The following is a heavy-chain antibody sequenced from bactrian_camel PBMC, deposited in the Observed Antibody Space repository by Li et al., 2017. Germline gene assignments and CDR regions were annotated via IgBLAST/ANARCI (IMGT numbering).Heavy chain of an antibody. D-gene: IGHD1*01. Sequence: HVQLVESGGGSVQSGETLRLSCTYRSGFTFRDPDMGWYRQAPGNECRLVSRINRDGSTYYAYSVKGRFTISQDNAKNTVFLQMNNLKPEDTAMYYCATTLAWGCSINAPFFDTWGQGTQVTVS. CDR1: GFTFRDPD. CDR2: INRDGST. CDR3: ATTLAWGCSINAPFFDT. V-gene: IGHV3S60*01. J-gene: IGHJ4*01.